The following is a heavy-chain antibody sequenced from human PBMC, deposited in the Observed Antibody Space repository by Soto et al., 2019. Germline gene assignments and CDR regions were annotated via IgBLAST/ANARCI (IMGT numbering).Heavy chain of an antibody. Sequence: GVSLRLSCAASGFTFDSPYSHAMSWVRQSPGKGPEWVSTIRSNGANTHYGESVQGRFTNSKDAPRNKVHVHMNSLRADDTATYFCVSWVYDHFDYWGDGTQVTVS. CDR3: VSWVYDHFDY. D-gene: IGHD2-8*01. CDR2: IRSNGANT. J-gene: IGHJ4*01. CDR1: GFTFDSPYSHA. V-gene: IGHV3-23*01.